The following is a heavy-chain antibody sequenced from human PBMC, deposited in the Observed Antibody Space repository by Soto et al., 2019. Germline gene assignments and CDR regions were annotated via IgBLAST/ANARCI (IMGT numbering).Heavy chain of an antibody. CDR3: AKVIRADSTSSNFYYYSGLDV. V-gene: IGHV3-23*01. D-gene: IGHD6-6*01. J-gene: IGHJ6*02. CDR1: KFTFSTYA. CDR2: ISGSGDNT. Sequence: GGSLRLSCAASKFTFSTYAMTWVRQAPGKGLEWVSDISGSGDNTYYADSVKGRFTISRDNSKSTLYLQMNSLRGEDTAIYYCAKVIRADSTSSNFYYYSGLDVWGQGT.